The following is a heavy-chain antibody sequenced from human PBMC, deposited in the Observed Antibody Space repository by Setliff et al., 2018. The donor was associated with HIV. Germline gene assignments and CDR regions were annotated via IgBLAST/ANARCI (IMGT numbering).Heavy chain of an antibody. J-gene: IGHJ6*03. D-gene: IGHD4-17*01. CDR1: GYTFTGYY. CDR3: ARETTVVMGDDVDNYHYSYMDV. CDR2: IYPNSGGT. V-gene: IGHV1-2*06. Sequence: ASVKVSCKASGYTFTGYYIHWVRQAPGQGLEWMGRIYPNSGGTNFAQKLQGRVTMTRDTSISTAYMELSRLTSDDTAMYYCARETTVVMGDDVDNYHYSYMDVWGKGTTVTVSS.